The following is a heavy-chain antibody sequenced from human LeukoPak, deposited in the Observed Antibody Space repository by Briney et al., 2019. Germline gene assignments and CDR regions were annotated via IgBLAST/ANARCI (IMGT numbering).Heavy chain of an antibody. Sequence: PGGSLRLSRAASGFSFSSYWMSWVRQAPGKGLEWVANIKQDGSEKYYVDSVKGRFTISRDNAKNSLYLQMNSLRAEDTAVYYCARDLSPPTDIVPRNYGMDVWGQGTTVTVSS. CDR3: ARDLSPPTDIVPRNYGMDV. CDR2: IKQDGSEK. J-gene: IGHJ6*02. V-gene: IGHV3-7*01. CDR1: GFSFSSYW. D-gene: IGHD2-15*01.